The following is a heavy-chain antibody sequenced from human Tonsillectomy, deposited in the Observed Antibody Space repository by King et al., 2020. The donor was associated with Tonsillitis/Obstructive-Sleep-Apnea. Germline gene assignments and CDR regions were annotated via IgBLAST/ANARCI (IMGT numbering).Heavy chain of an antibody. CDR3: AGLVVPAAIDAFDI. CDR1: GFTFSSYG. Sequence: VQLVQSGGGVVQPGRSLRLSCAASGFTFSSYGMHWVLQAPGKGLEWVAVISYDGSNKYYADSVKGRLTISRDNSKNTLYLQMNSLRAEDTAVYYCAGLVVPAAIDAFDIWGQGTMVTVSS. V-gene: IGHV3-30*03. D-gene: IGHD2-2*02. J-gene: IGHJ3*02. CDR2: ISYDGSNK.